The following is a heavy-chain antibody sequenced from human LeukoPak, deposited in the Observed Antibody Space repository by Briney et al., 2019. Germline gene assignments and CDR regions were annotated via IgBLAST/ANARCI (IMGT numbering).Heavy chain of an antibody. J-gene: IGHJ4*02. CDR2: INHSGST. D-gene: IGHD7-27*01. CDR3: ARWARLGMRKSYYFDY. CDR1: GGSFSGYY. Sequence: PSETPSLTCAVYGGSFSGYYWSWIRQPPGKGLEWIGEINHSGSTNYNPSLKSRVTISVDTSKNQFSLKLSSVTAADTAVYYCARWARLGMRKSYYFDYWGQGTLVTVSS. V-gene: IGHV4-34*01.